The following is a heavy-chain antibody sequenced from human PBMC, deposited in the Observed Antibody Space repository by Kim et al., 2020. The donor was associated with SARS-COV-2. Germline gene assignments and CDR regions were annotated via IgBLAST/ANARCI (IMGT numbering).Heavy chain of an antibody. J-gene: IGHJ6*02. CDR1: GYTFTSYY. CDR3: ARDRGVRASASILYYYYYGMDV. CDR2: INPSGGST. V-gene: IGHV1-46*01. Sequence: ASVKVSCKASGYTFTSYYMHWVRQAPGQGLEWMGIINPSGGSTSYAQKFQGRVTMTRDTSTSTVYMELSSLRSEDTAVYYCARDRGVRASASILYYYYYGMDVWGQGTTVTVSS. D-gene: IGHD3-10*01.